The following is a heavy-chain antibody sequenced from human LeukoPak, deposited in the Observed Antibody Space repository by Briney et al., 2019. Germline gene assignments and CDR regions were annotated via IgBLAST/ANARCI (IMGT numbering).Heavy chain of an antibody. CDR1: GGSISSGSHY. J-gene: IGHJ4*02. D-gene: IGHD5-12*01. Sequence: SETLSLTCTVSGGSISSGSHYWSCIRQHPGKGLEWIGYIHYSGSPYYNPSLKSRVTISIDTSKNQFSLKVGSVTAADTAVYYCARDFLGGYGYFDCWGQGNLVTVSS. CDR3: ARDFLGGYGYFDC. V-gene: IGHV4-31*03. CDR2: IHYSGSP.